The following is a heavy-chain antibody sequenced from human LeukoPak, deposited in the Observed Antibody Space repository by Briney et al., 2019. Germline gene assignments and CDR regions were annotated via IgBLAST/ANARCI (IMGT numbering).Heavy chain of an antibody. CDR1: GFTFSSYG. V-gene: IGHV3-7*03. CDR3: ARLTQLARGRY. CDR2: IKQDGSEK. J-gene: IGHJ4*02. D-gene: IGHD6-6*01. Sequence: GGSLRLSCAASGFTFSSYGMSWVRQAPGKGLEWVANIKQDGSEKYYVDSVRGRFTVSRDNAENSLYLQMSSLRAEDTAVYYCARLTQLARGRYWGQGTLVTVSS.